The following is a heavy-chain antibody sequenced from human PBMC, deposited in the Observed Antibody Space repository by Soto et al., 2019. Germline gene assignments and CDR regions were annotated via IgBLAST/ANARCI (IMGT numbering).Heavy chain of an antibody. Sequence: GGSLRLSCAASGFTVSSNYMSWVRQAPGKGLEWVSVIYSGGSTYYADSVKGRFTISRDNSKNTLYLQMNSLRAEDTAVYYCARDLTTVTTLAYYGVDVWGQGTTVTVSS. CDR3: ARDLTTVTTLAYYGVDV. V-gene: IGHV3-53*01. CDR1: GFTVSSNY. D-gene: IGHD4-4*01. CDR2: IYSGGST. J-gene: IGHJ6*02.